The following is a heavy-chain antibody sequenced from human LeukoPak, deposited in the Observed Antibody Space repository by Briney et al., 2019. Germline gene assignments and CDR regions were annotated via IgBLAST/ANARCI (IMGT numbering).Heavy chain of an antibody. CDR1: GFTVSSNY. CDR3: AELGITMIGGV. J-gene: IGHJ6*04. Sequence: GGSLRLSCAASGFTVSSNYMSWVRQAPGKGLEWVSVIYSGGSTYYADSVKGRFTISRDNAKNSLYLQMNSLRAEDTAVYYCAELGITMIGGVWGKGTTVTTSS. D-gene: IGHD3-10*02. CDR2: IYSGGST. V-gene: IGHV3-53*01.